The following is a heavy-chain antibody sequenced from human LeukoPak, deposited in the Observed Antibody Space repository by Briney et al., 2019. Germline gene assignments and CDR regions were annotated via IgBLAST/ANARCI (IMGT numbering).Heavy chain of an antibody. J-gene: IGHJ4*02. D-gene: IGHD3-10*01. V-gene: IGHV1-69*13. CDR1: GGTFSSHA. CDR2: IIPIFGTA. CDR3: ARDAGTYYYGSGSFSYYFDY. Sequence: SVKVSCKASGGTFSSHAINWVRQAPGQGLEWMGGIIPIFGTANYAQKFQDRVTITADESTSTAYMELSSLRSEDTAVYYCARDAGTYYYGSGSFSYYFDYWGQGTLVTVSS.